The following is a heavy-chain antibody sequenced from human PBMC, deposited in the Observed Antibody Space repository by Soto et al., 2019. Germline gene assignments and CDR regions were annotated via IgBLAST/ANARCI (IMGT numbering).Heavy chain of an antibody. CDR1: GRSISSYY. CDR2: IYTNGST. D-gene: IGHD1-1*01. Sequence: PSETVSLTCTVSGRSISSYYWSWIRQPAGKGLEWIGRIYTNGSTNYNPSLKSRVTMSVDTSKNKFSMKLSSVTAADTAVYYCARDGPPVRSCYYYYGMDVWGQGTTVTVSS. J-gene: IGHJ6*02. CDR3: ARDGPPVRSCYYYYGMDV. V-gene: IGHV4-4*07.